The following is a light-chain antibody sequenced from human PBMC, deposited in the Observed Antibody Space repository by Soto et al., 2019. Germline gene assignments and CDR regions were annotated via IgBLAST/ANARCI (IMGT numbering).Light chain of an antibody. V-gene: IGKV3-20*01. CDR2: DTS. CDR3: QHYGGSPLYT. CDR1: QTFTSSP. J-gene: IGKJ2*01. Sequence: IVLTQSPGTLSLSPGEKATLSCRASQTFTSSPLAWYQQKPGQAPRLLFYDTSRRATGIPDRFSGSASGTDFTLTVSRLEPEDFAVYYCQHYGGSPLYTFGQGIKMEIK.